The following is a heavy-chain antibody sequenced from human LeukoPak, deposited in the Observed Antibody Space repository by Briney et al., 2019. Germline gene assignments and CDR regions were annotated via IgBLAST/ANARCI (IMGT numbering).Heavy chain of an antibody. CDR2: IYYSGST. V-gene: IGHV4-59*01. CDR1: GGSISSYY. CDR3: ARFLTTVTEYYFDY. D-gene: IGHD4-17*01. J-gene: IGHJ4*02. Sequence: SETLSLTCTVSGGSISSYYWSWIRQPPGKGLEWIGYIYYSGSTNYIPSLKSRVTISVDTSKNQFSLKLSSVTAADTAVYYCARFLTTVTEYYFDYWGQGTLVTVSS.